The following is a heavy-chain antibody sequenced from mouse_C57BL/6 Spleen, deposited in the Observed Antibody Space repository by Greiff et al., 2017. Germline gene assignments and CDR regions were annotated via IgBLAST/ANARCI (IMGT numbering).Heavy chain of an antibody. CDR1: GYTFTSYW. CDR3: AREKDYDPSWFAY. V-gene: IGHV1-55*01. Sequence: QVQLQQPGAELVKPGASVTMSCKASGYTFTSYWITWVKQRPGQGLEWIGDIYPGSGSTNYNEKFKSKATLTVDTSSSTAYMQLSSLTSEDSAVYYCAREKDYDPSWFAYWGQGTLVTVSA. CDR2: IYPGSGST. J-gene: IGHJ3*01. D-gene: IGHD2-4*01.